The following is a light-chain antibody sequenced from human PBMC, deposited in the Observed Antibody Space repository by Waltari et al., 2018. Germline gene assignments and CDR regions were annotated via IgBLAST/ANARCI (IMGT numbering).Light chain of an antibody. CDR2: DVN. J-gene: IGLJ2*01. CDR3: SSYTGSRTVI. V-gene: IGLV2-14*03. CDR1: SGNIGTYKS. Sequence: QSALTQPASVSGSPGQSITISCTGSSGNIGTYKSVSWYQQHPGRTPRLIIYDVNIRPSGISDRLSGSKSGATASLTISGLQTEDEADYYCSSYTGSRTVIFGGGTRLTVL.